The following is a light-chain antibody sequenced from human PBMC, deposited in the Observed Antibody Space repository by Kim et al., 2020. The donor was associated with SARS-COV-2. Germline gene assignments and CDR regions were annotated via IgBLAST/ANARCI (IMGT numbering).Light chain of an antibody. Sequence: SSELTQDPAVSVTLRQIVRITGQGDSIRSSYASWYQQKPGQAPVLVIYGKNKRPSGIPDRFSGSSSGNTASLTITGAQAEDEADYYCNSRDSSGNPWVFGAGLQLTFL. CDR2: GKN. CDR3: NSRDSSGNPWV. J-gene: IGLJ3*02. V-gene: IGLV3-19*01. CDR1: SIRSSY.